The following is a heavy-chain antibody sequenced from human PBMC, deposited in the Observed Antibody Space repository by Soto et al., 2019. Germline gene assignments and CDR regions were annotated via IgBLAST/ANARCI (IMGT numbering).Heavy chain of an antibody. J-gene: IGHJ4*02. CDR2: ISGSGGRT. D-gene: IGHD3-3*01. CDR1: GVTCSSYP. CDR3: AKDLIRDFWSGYYFDY. Sequence: GGSLRLSCAASGVTCSSYPMGGVRKPPGKGLEWVSAISGSGGRTYYADSVKGRFTISRDNSKNTLYLQMNSLRAEDTAVYYCAKDLIRDFWSGYYFDYWGQGTLVTVYS. V-gene: IGHV3-23*01.